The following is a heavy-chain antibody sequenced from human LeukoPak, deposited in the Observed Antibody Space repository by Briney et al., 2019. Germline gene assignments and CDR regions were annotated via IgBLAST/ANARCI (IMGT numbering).Heavy chain of an antibody. D-gene: IGHD3-22*01. V-gene: IGHV3-23*01. Sequence: PGGSLRLSCAASGFTFSSYGMSWVRQAPGKGLEWVSAISGSGGSTYYADSVKGRFTISRDNSKNTLYLQMNSLRAGDTAVYYCARDQDDSSGLADYWDQGTLVTVSS. J-gene: IGHJ4*02. CDR2: ISGSGGST. CDR1: GFTFSSYG. CDR3: ARDQDDSSGLADY.